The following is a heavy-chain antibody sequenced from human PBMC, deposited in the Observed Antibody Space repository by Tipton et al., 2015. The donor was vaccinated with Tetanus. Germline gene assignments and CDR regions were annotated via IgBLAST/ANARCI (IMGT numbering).Heavy chain of an antibody. V-gene: IGHV4-59*01. CDR2: IYYSGST. CDR1: GGAFSGYY. D-gene: IGHD3-9*01. Sequence: TLSLTCAVNGGAFSGYYWTWIRQFPGKGLEWIGYIYYSGSTNYNSSLKSRVTISVDTSKNQFSLKLSSVTAADTAVYYCARGYNGYDILTAYPHYFDSWGQGTLVTVSS. CDR3: ARGYNGYDILTAYPHYFDS. J-gene: IGHJ4*02.